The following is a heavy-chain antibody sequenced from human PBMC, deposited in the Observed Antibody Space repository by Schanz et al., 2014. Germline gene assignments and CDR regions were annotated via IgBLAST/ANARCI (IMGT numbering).Heavy chain of an antibody. J-gene: IGHJ4*02. CDR1: GFSFNNYW. V-gene: IGHV3-7*01. Sequence: EVQLVESGGGLVQPGGSLRLSCAASGFSFNNYWMTWFRQAPGKGLEWVANIIHDGSEKFYVDSVKGRFTISRDNAKNSLYLHMDALRAEDTAVYYCARDLRNSRPSYYDHWGQGTLVTVSA. CDR2: IIHDGSEK. D-gene: IGHD6-13*01. CDR3: ARDLRNSRPSYYDH.